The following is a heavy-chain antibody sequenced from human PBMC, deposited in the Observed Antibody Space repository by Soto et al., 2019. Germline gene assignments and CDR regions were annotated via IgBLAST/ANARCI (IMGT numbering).Heavy chain of an antibody. J-gene: IGHJ6*02. CDR3: ARDPPFSGILRGTPLMDV. CDR2: ISAYNGDT. D-gene: IGHD4-17*01. CDR1: GYSFTTHG. Sequence: AAVKVSCKACGYSFTTHGISWVRRAPGHGLEWMGWISAYNGDTHYVQRFQGRLTMTTDTSTSTAYMELRSLTSDDTAVYYCARDPPFSGILRGTPLMDVWGQGTTVTVSS. V-gene: IGHV1-18*04.